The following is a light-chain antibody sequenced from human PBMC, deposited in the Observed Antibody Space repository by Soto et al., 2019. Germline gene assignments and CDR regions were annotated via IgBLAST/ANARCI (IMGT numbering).Light chain of an antibody. CDR1: QSINNY. V-gene: IGKV3-11*01. CDR2: DAS. J-gene: IGKJ4*01. Sequence: EIVLTQSPVTLSLSPGERATLSCRASQSINNYLAWYQQKPGQPPRLLIYDASNRATAIPVRFSGSGSGTDFTLTISSQEPEDSAVYYCQYRGIWPPGATFGGGTKVEIK. CDR3: QYRGIWPPGAT.